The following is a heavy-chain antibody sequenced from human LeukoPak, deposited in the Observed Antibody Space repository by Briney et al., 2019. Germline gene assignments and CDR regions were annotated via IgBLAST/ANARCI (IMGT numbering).Heavy chain of an antibody. V-gene: IGHV3-53*01. J-gene: IGHJ4*02. CDR3: ARGIAAGTRSFDY. CDR1: GFTLSSNY. Sequence: GGSLRLYCAASGFTLSSNYMTWVRHAPGKGLEWVSLIYNAGSTYYGNSVTGRFNISRDNSKNTLYVQMTSLRAEDTAVDYCARGIAAGTRSFDYWGQGTLVTVSS. CDR2: IYNAGST. D-gene: IGHD1-1*01.